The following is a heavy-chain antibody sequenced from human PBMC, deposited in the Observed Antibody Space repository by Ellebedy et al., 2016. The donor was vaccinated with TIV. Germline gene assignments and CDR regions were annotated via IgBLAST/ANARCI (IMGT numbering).Heavy chain of an antibody. CDR3: ARLVTGFPNWLDP. J-gene: IGHJ5*02. Sequence: GESLKISCAASGFTISTKYMSWVRQAPGKGLEWVSAIYSDGRTEYADSVKGRFTTSRDNSKNMMYLQMNSLRAEDTAVYYCARLVTGFPNWLDPWGQGTLVTVSS. V-gene: IGHV3-66*01. CDR2: IYSDGRT. CDR1: GFTISTKY. D-gene: IGHD2-8*02.